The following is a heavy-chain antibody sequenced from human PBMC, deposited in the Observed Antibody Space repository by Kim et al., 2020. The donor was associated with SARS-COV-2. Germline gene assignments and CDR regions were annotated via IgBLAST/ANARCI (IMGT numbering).Heavy chain of an antibody. CDR3: SRDSRSDAFDY. V-gene: IGHV3-72*01. J-gene: IGHJ4*02. Sequence: GYATSVQGRFTSSRDDSKNSLYLQMTGLKTDDTAVYYCSRDSRSDAFDYWGQGTLVTVSS. D-gene: IGHD1-26*01.